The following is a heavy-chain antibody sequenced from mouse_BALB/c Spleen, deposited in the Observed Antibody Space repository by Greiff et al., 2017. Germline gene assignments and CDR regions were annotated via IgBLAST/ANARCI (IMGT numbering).Heavy chain of an antibody. CDR2: ISNGGGST. V-gene: IGHV5-12-2*01. Sequence: EVKLMESGGGLVQPGGSLKLSCAASGFTFSSYTMSWVRQTPEKRLEWVAYISNGGGSTYYPDTVKGRFTISRDNAKNTLYLQMSSLKSEDTAMYYCASHYYGYYAMDYWGQGTSVTVSS. D-gene: IGHD1-1*01. CDR1: GFTFSSYT. J-gene: IGHJ4*01. CDR3: ASHYYGYYAMDY.